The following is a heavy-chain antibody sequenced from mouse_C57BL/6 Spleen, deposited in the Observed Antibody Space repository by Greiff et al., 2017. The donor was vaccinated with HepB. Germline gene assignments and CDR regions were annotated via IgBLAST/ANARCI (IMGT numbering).Heavy chain of an antibody. D-gene: IGHD3-3*01. CDR2: ISDGGSYT. V-gene: IGHV5-4*01. CDR1: GFTFSSYA. CDR3: ARDLGTGDWYFDV. Sequence: DVMLVESGGGLVKPGGSLKLSCAASGFTFSSYAMSWVRQTPEKRLEWVATISDGGSYTYYPDNVKGRFTISRDNAKNNLYLQMSHLKSEDTAMYYCARDLGTGDWYFDVWGTGTTVTVSS. J-gene: IGHJ1*03.